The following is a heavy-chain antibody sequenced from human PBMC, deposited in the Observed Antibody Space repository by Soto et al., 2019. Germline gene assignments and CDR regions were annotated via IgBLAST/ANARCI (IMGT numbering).Heavy chain of an antibody. J-gene: IGHJ2*01. V-gene: IGHV3-23*01. CDR3: AKARPRYCSGGSCNFWYFDL. D-gene: IGHD2-15*01. CDR1: GFTFSSYA. CDR2: ISGSGGST. Sequence: EVQLLESRGGLVQPGGSLRLSCAASGFTFSSYAMSWVRQAPGKGLEWVSAISGSGGSTYYADSVKGRFTISRDNSKNTLYLQMNSLRAEDTAVYYCAKARPRYCSGGSCNFWYFDLWGRGTLVTVSS.